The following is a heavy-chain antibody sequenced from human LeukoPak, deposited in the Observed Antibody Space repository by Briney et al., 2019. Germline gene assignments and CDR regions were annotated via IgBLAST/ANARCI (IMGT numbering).Heavy chain of an antibody. D-gene: IGHD4/OR15-4a*01. Sequence: SETLSLTCAVSGGSISSSNWWSWVRQPPGEGLEWIGEIYHSGSTNYNPSLKSRVTISVDKSKNQFSLKLSSVTAADTAVYYCARGLIYGDDAFDIWGQGTMVTVSS. J-gene: IGHJ3*02. V-gene: IGHV4-4*02. CDR1: GGSISSSNW. CDR3: ARGLIYGDDAFDI. CDR2: IYHSGST.